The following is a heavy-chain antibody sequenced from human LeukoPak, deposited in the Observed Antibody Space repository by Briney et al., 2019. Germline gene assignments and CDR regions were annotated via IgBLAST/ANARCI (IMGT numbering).Heavy chain of an antibody. J-gene: IGHJ4*02. V-gene: IGHV1-8*01. Sequence: GASVKVSCKASGYTFTSYDINWVRQATGQGLEWMGWMNPNSGNTGYAQKFQDRVTMTRNTSISTAYMELSSLRSEDTAVYYCARKDITGTAHEYWGQGTLVTVSS. CDR2: MNPNSGNT. CDR3: ARKDITGTAHEY. CDR1: GYTFTSYD. D-gene: IGHD1/OR15-1a*01.